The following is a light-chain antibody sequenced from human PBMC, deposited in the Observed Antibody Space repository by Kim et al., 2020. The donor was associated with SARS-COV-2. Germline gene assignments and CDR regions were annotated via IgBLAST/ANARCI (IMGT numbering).Light chain of an antibody. Sequence: NLAWYQQKPGQAPRLLISGASARAAGVPARFSGSGSGTEFTLNISSLQPDDFAVYYCQQYFNWPPWTFGQGTKVDIK. CDR1: N. CDR3: QQYFNWPPWT. V-gene: IGKV3-15*01. J-gene: IGKJ1*01. CDR2: GAS.